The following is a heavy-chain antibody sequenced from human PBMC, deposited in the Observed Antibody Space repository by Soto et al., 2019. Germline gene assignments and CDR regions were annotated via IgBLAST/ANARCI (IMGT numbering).Heavy chain of an antibody. CDR3: ARGPRVVVPAAMRYVLDF. V-gene: IGHV1-69*13. CDR1: GGTFSSYA. CDR2: IIPIFGTA. J-gene: IGHJ6*02. D-gene: IGHD2-2*01. Sequence: ASVKVSCKASGGTFSSYAISWVRQAPGQGLEWMGGIIPIFGTANYAQKFQGRVTITADESTSTAYMELSSLRSEDTAVYYCARGPRVVVPAAMRYVLDFWAQGTTVIGSS.